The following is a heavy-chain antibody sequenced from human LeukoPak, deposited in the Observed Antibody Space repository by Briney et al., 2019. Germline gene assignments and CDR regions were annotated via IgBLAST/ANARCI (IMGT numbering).Heavy chain of an antibody. J-gene: IGHJ4*02. D-gene: IGHD1-20*01. CDR3: AKGRITGTYRHFDY. CDR2: ISGSGGSP. V-gene: IGHV3-23*01. CDR1: GFTFSNYA. Sequence: PGGSLRLSCAAYGFTFSNYAMNWVRQAQGKGLEWVSSISGSGGSPFYADPVKGRFTISRDNSKNTLYLQMNSLRAEDTALYYCAKGRITGTYRHFDYWGQGTLVTVSS.